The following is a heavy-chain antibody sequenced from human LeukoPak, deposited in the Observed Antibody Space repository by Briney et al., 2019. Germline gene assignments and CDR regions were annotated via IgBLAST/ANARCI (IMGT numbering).Heavy chain of an antibody. CDR2: ISYSGRT. D-gene: IGHD3-10*01. Sequence: PSETLSLTCTVPDGSISSNSYYWGWIRQPPGKGLEWIGSISYSGRTYYNPSLESRVTISVDASKNQFSLKLSSVTAADTAVYYCAREPGYGSGSYYADYWGQGTLVTVSS. V-gene: IGHV4-39*01. CDR3: AREPGYGSGSYYADY. J-gene: IGHJ4*02. CDR1: DGSISSNSYY.